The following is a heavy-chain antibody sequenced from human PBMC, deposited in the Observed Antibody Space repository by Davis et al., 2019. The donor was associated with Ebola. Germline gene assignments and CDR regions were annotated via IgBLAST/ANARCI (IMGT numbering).Heavy chain of an antibody. CDR2: IYPGDSDT. CDR1: GYSFTSYW. D-gene: IGHD3-10*02. V-gene: IGHV5-51*01. Sequence: GESLKISCRGSGYSFTSYWIGWVRQMPGKGLEWMGIIYPGDSDTRYSPSFQGQVTISADKSITTAYLQWSSLKASDTAMYYCARRGSTMFNWFDPWGQGTLVTVSS. CDR3: ARRGSTMFNWFDP. J-gene: IGHJ5*02.